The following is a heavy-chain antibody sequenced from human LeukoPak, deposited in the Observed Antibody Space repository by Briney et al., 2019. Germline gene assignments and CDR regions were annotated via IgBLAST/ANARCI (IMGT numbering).Heavy chain of an antibody. CDR1: GASISSYY. Sequence: SETLSLTCTVSGASISSYYWSWIRQPTGKGLEWIGRIYSSRSIYNPSLKSRVTMSVDTSKNQFSLKLSSVTAADTAVYYCARAAGRDTTSGLDFDYWGQGILVTVSS. CDR3: ARAAGRDTTSGLDFDY. V-gene: IGHV4-4*07. J-gene: IGHJ4*02. D-gene: IGHD1-26*01. CDR2: IYSSRS.